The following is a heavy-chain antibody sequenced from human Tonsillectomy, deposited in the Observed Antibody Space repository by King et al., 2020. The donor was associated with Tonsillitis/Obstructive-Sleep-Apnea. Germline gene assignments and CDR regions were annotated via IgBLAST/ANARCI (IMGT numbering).Heavy chain of an antibody. D-gene: IGHD3-3*01. J-gene: IGHJ6*04. CDR2: IYQGDSAT. V-gene: IGHV5-51*01. Sequence: VQLVQSGAEVKKPGESLKISCKGSGYSFTSYWIGWVRQMGGKGLEWMGIIYQGDSATRYSPSFQGQVTISADKSISTAYLQWRSLKASDTAMYYCARQKGDFWSPMDVWGKGTTVTVSS. CDR1: GYSFTSYW. CDR3: ARQKGDFWSPMDV.